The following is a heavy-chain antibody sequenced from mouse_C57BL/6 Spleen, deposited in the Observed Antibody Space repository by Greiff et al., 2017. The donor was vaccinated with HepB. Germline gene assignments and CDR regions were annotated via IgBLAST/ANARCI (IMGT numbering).Heavy chain of an antibody. CDR2: INPSSGYT. Sequence: LVESGAELARPGASVKMSCKASGYTFTSYTMHWVKQRPGQGLEWIGYINPSSGYTKYNQKFKDKATLTADKSSSTAYMQLSSLTSEDSAVYYCARSIDRNYFDYWGQGTTLTVSS. V-gene: IGHV1-4*01. CDR1: GYTFTSYT. D-gene: IGHD2-12*01. J-gene: IGHJ2*01. CDR3: ARSIDRNYFDY.